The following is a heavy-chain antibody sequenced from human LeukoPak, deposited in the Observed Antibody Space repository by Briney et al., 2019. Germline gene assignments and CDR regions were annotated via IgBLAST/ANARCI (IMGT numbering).Heavy chain of an antibody. J-gene: IGHJ4*02. V-gene: IGHV4-4*02. Sequence: SGTLSLTCAVSGGSIKSNNWWSWVRQPPGKGLEWIGEIYHSGSTNYNPSLESRVTVSVDKSKNQFSLDLTSVTAADTAVYYCARHGSYSLGFWGQGALVTVSS. CDR1: GGSIKSNNW. CDR3: ARHGSYSLGF. D-gene: IGHD4-23*01. CDR2: IYHSGST.